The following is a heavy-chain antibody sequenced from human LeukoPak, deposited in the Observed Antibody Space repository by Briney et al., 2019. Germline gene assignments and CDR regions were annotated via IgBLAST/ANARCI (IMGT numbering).Heavy chain of an antibody. Sequence: ASVKVSCKASGYTFTSYYMHWVRQAPGQGLEWMGIINPSGGSTSYAQKFQGRVTMTRDTSTSTVYMELSSLRSEDTAVYYCARASGTTVTTRDYFDYWGQGTLVTVSS. CDR2: INPSGGST. CDR3: ARASGTTVTTRDYFDY. D-gene: IGHD4-17*01. J-gene: IGHJ4*02. V-gene: IGHV1-46*01. CDR1: GYTFTSYY.